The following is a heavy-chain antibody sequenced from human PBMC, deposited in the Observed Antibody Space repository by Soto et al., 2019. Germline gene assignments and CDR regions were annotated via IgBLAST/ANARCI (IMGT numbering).Heavy chain of an antibody. Sequence: GASVKVSCKASGGTFSSYTISWVRQAPGQGLEWMGRIIPILGIANHAQKFQGRVTITADKSTSTAYMELSSLRSEDTAVYYCASGGDYATLGFQFGWPSGYWGQGTLVTVSS. D-gene: IGHD4-17*01. CDR1: GGTFSSYT. J-gene: IGHJ4*02. CDR2: IIPILGIA. V-gene: IGHV1-69*02. CDR3: ASGGDYATLGFQFGWPSGY.